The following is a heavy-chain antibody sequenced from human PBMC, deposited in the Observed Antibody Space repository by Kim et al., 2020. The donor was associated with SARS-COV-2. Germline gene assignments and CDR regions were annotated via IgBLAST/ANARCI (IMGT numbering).Heavy chain of an antibody. D-gene: IGHD3-16*02. Sequence: LSLTCAASGFTFSDYYMSWIRRAPGKGLEWVSYISSSSSYTNYADSVKGRFTISRDNAKNSLYLQMNSLRAEDTAVYYCARVGYDYVWGSYRDYYYYYGMDVWGQGTTVTVSS. CDR2: ISSSSSYT. J-gene: IGHJ6*02. CDR1: GFTFSDYY. CDR3: ARVGYDYVWGSYRDYYYYYGMDV. V-gene: IGHV3-11*05.